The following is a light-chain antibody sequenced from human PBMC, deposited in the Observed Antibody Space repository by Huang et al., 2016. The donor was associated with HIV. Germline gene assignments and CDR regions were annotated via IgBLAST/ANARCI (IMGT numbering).Light chain of an antibody. CDR2: GAS. CDR1: QSVRHSN. Sequence: EIVLTQSPGTLSSSPGEIATLSCRASQSVRHSNLAWYQQKPGQAPRLLLYGASNMATGIPDRFSGSGSGTDFTLTIRRLEAEDFAMYYCQQYDSSPLTFGGGTKVEIK. CDR3: QQYDSSPLT. J-gene: IGKJ4*01. V-gene: IGKV3-20*01.